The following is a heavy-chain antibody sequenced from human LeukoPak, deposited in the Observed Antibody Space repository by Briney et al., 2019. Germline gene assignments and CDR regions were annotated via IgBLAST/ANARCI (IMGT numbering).Heavy chain of an antibody. CDR2: ISGNGGST. D-gene: IGHD2-2*02. CDR1: GFTFSTYA. V-gene: IGHV3-23*01. J-gene: IGHJ4*02. Sequence: PGGSLRLSCAASGFTFSTYAMSWDRQAPGKGLEWVSVISGNGGSTSYTDSVKGRFTISRDSSKNMLYLQMNNLRAEDTALYYCAKDGRYCSGTSCYTSHWGQGTLVTVSS. CDR3: AKDGRYCSGTSCYTSH.